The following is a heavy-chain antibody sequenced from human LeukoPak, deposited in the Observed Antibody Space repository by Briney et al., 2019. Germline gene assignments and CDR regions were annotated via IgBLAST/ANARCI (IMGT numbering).Heavy chain of an antibody. J-gene: IGHJ4*02. CDR1: TITFSNSK. CDR2: ISSGGSLI. V-gene: IGHV3-48*03. CDR3: AKDLAY. Sequence: PGGSLRLSCAASTITFSNSKMNWVRQAPGRGLECVSYISSGGSLIYYADSVKGRFTISRDNAKKSLYLQMKSLRAEDTAIYYCAKDLAYWGQGTLVTVSS.